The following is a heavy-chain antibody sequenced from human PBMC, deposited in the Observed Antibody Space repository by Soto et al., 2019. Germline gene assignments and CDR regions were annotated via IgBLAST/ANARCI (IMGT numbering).Heavy chain of an antibody. Sequence: QLQLQESGPGLVKPSETLSLTCTVSGGSISSSSYYWGWIRQPPGKGLEWIGSIYYSGSTYYNPSLKSRATVSEDTSNNQFSLKLSSVTAADTAVFYCASQSRGSYGYFDYWGQGTLVTVSS. D-gene: IGHD1-26*01. V-gene: IGHV4-39*01. CDR1: GGSISSSSYY. CDR2: IYYSGST. J-gene: IGHJ4*02. CDR3: ASQSRGSYGYFDY.